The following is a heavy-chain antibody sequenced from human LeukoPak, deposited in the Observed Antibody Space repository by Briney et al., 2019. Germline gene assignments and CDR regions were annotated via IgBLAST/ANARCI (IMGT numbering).Heavy chain of an antibody. V-gene: IGHV4-59*01. CDR2: IYYSGST. J-gene: IGHJ3*02. CDR3: AGSGYYSLDAFDI. D-gene: IGHD3-22*01. Sequence: SETLSLTCTVSGGSIRSYYWSWIRQPPGKGLEWIGYIYYSGSTNYNPSLKSRVTISVDTSKNQFSLKLSSVTAADTAVYYCAGSGYYSLDAFDIWGQGTMVTVSS. CDR1: GGSIRSYY.